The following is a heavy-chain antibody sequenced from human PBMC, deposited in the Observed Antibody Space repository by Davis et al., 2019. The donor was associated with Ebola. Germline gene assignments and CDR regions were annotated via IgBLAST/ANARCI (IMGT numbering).Heavy chain of an antibody. J-gene: IGHJ4*02. CDR2: TYYRSKWST. D-gene: IGHD1-26*01. V-gene: IGHV6-1*01. Sequence: SQTLSLTCAISGDSVSSNSAAWNWIRQSPSRGLEWLGRTYYRSKWSTDYAVSVRGRITINPDTSKNQFSLQLNSVTPEDTAVYYCARQSGSYTFPSPFDYWGQGTLVTVSS. CDR1: GDSVSSNSAA. CDR3: ARQSGSYTFPSPFDY.